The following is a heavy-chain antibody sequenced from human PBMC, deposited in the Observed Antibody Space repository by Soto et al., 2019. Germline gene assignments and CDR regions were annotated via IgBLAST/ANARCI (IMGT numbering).Heavy chain of an antibody. CDR3: AREIVVARGASYFDY. V-gene: IGHV3-7*04. CDR1: GXTFSSTW. Sequence: GGSLRLSYVSSGXTFSSTWMPWVRQAPGKGLEWVGNIRQDGSEKNYVDSGKGRFTISRDNAKNSLYLQMNSLRAEDTAVYYCAREIVVARGASYFDYWGPGTLVTVSS. J-gene: IGHJ4*02. D-gene: IGHD2-2*01. CDR2: IRQDGSEK.